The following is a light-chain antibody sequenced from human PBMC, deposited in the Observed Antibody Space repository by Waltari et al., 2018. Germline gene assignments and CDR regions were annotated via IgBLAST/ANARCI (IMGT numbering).Light chain of an antibody. CDR3: LQHNSYPFT. V-gene: IGKV1-17*01. J-gene: IGKJ3*01. CDR1: QNINSY. Sequence: DIQMTQSPSSLSASVGDTVTITCRASQNINSYLNWFQQKPGKAPKLLIYAASSLESGVPSRFSGSGSGTEFTLTISSLQPEDVAGYYCLQHNSYPFTFGPGTKLDIK. CDR2: AAS.